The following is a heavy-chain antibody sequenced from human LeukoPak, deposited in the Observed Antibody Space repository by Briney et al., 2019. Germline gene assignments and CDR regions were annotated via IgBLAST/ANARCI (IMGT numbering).Heavy chain of an antibody. CDR3: ARDWGSIKVIADY. V-gene: IGHV1-18*01. Sequence: ASVKVSFKVSGYTLTELSMHWVRQAPGQGLEWMGWISSNSDNTNYAQKLQGRVTMTTDTSTSTAYMELRSLRSDDTALYFCARDWGSIKVIADYWGQGTLVTVSS. D-gene: IGHD7-27*01. CDR2: ISSNSDNT. CDR1: GYTLTELS. J-gene: IGHJ4*02.